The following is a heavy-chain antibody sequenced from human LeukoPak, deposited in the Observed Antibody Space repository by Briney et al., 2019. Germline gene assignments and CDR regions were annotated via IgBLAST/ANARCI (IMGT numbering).Heavy chain of an antibody. CDR1: GVYW. Sequence: PGGPLRLSCAVSGVYWMSWVRQAPGKGLEWVANINQDGSVIYYVDSVKGRFTISRDNAKNSLYLQMNSLRAEDTGVYYCATSSGAPGNMWGQGTLVTVSS. D-gene: IGHD2-8*02. CDR2: INQDGSVI. CDR3: ATSSGAPGNM. V-gene: IGHV3-7*01. J-gene: IGHJ4*02.